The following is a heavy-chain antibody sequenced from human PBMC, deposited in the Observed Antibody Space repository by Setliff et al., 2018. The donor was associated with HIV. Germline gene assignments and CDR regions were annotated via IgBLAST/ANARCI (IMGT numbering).Heavy chain of an antibody. J-gene: IGHJ3*02. CDR1: GYSISSGYY. V-gene: IGHV4-38-2*02. D-gene: IGHD4-17*01. CDR2: IYHAGNT. Sequence: SETLSLTCTVTGYSISSGYYWAWIRQPPGKGLEWIGHIYHAGNTYYNPSLKTRVTISVDTSKNQISLRLNSLTAADTALYYCARGTTLNVVPDAFDIWGQGTMVTVSS. CDR3: ARGTTLNVVPDAFDI.